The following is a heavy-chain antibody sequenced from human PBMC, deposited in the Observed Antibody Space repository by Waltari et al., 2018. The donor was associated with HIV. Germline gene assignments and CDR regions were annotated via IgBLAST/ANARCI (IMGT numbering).Heavy chain of an antibody. D-gene: IGHD3-10*01. CDR1: GFTFSSYG. CDR2: KSNDGSNK. CDR3: AKDLPPYGSGSYYNDLMLS. J-gene: IGHJ5*02. V-gene: IGHV3-30*18. Sequence: QVQLVESGGGVVQPGRSLRLSCAASGFTFSSYGMHWVRQAPGKGLEWVAVKSNDGSNKYYADSVKGRFTISRDNSKNTLYLQMNSLRAEDTAVYYCAKDLPPYGSGSYYNDLMLSWGQGTLVTVSS.